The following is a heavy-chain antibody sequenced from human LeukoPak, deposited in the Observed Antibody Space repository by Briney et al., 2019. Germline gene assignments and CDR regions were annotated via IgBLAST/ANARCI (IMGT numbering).Heavy chain of an antibody. CDR3: ARPARAVLRVGFFDI. CDR2: IYHSGST. CDR1: GYSISSGYY. J-gene: IGHJ3*02. D-gene: IGHD3-10*01. Sequence: SETLSLTCAVSGYSISSGYYWGWIRQPPGKGLEWIGSIYHSGSTYYNPSLKSRVTISVDTSENQFSLKLSSVTAADTAVYYCARPARAVLRVGFFDIWGQGTMVTVSS. V-gene: IGHV4-38-2*01.